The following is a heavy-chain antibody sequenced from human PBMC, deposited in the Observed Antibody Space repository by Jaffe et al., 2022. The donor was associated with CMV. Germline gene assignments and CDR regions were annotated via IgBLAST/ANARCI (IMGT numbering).Heavy chain of an antibody. CDR3: VKDGWENSYSSKFDY. CDR1: GFDFEIYA. V-gene: IGHV3-23*01. D-gene: IGHD6-19*01. J-gene: IGHJ4*01. CDR2: LTDTGTRA. Sequence: EVLLLESGGGLMQPGGSLRLSCRVSGFDFEIYAMAWVRQAPGKGLEWVSTLTDTGTRAYYADSVRGRFTVSRDNSKNTLYLQMDSLEAGDTALYFCVKDGWENSYSSKFDYWGRGTPVTVSS.